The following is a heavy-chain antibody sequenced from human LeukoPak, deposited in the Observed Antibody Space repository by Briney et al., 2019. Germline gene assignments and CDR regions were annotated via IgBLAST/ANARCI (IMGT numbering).Heavy chain of an antibody. CDR2: ITPILGIA. CDR3: ARGGDTVTTDWFDP. J-gene: IGHJ5*02. V-gene: IGHV1-69*04. Sequence: SVKVSCKASGGTFSSYAISWVRQAPGQGLEWMGRITPILGIANYAQKFQGRVTITADKSTSTAYMELSSLRSEDTAVYYCARGGDTVTTDWFDPWGQGTLVTVSS. CDR1: GGTFSSYA. D-gene: IGHD4-17*01.